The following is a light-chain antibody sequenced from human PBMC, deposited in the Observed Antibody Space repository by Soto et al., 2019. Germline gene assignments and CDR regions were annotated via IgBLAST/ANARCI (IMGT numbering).Light chain of an antibody. Sequence: DIQMTQSPSTLSASVGDRVTITFRASQSIDNWLAWYQQKPGKAPKLLIHEASSLESGVPSRFSGSGYGTEFTLTISSLQPDDFATYYCQQYNTYSYTFGQGTKVDIK. CDR2: EAS. J-gene: IGKJ2*01. CDR3: QQYNTYSYT. CDR1: QSIDNW. V-gene: IGKV1-5*03.